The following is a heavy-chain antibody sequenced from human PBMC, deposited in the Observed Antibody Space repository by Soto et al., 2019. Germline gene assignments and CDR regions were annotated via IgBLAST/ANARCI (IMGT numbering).Heavy chain of an antibody. Sequence: QVQLVQSGAEVKKPGSSVKVSCKASGGTFSSYAISWVRQAPGQGLEGMGGIIPIFGKANYAQKFQGRATINAYNSTSTAYMELSSLRSEDTAVYYCARDQQLVPNDVYDLDYWGQGTLVTVSS. V-gene: IGHV1-69*06. D-gene: IGHD6-13*01. CDR2: IIPIFGKA. CDR3: ARDQQLVPNDVYDLDY. J-gene: IGHJ4*02. CDR1: GGTFSSYA.